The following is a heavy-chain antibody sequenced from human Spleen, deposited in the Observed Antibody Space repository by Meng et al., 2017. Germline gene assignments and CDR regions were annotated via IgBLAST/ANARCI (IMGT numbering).Heavy chain of an antibody. CDR3: ARGPTTMAHDFNY. CDR1: GWSISDYY. V-gene: IGHV4-34*01. CDR2: INHSGGT. J-gene: IGHJ4*02. Sequence: VRSTQLAAGLLKPTATMSHTCVVAGWSISDYYSSWIRHPPDKGLEWIGEINHSGGTNYNPSRESRATISVDTSQTNLSLKLSSVTAADSAVYYCARGPTTMAHDFNYWGQGTLVTVSS. D-gene: IGHD4-11*01.